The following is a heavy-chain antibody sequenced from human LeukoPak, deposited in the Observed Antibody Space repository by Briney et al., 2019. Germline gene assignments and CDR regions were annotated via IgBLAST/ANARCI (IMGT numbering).Heavy chain of an antibody. V-gene: IGHV1-69*13. J-gene: IGHJ6*03. CDR2: IIPIFGTA. Sequence: SVKVSCKASGGTFSSYAISWVRQAPGQGLEWMGGIIPIFGTANYAQKSQGRVTITADESTSTAYMELSSLRSEDTAVYYCARGDSGYARSYYYMDVWGKGTTVTISS. CDR3: ARGDSGYARSYYYMDV. CDR1: GGTFSSYA. D-gene: IGHD5-12*01.